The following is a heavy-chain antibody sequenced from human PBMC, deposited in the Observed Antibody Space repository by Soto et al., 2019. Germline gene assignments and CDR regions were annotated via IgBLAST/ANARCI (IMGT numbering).Heavy chain of an antibody. CDR2: ISYDGSNK. V-gene: IGHV3-30-3*01. D-gene: IGHD3-3*01. CDR1: GFTFSSYA. CDR3: AGTHYDFWSGYFI. J-gene: IGHJ6*02. Sequence: GGSLRLSCAASGFTFSSYAMHWVRQAPGKGLEWVAVISYDGSNKYYADSVKGRFTISRDNSKNTLYLQMNSLRAEDTAVYYCAGTHYDFWSGYFIWGQGTTVTVSS.